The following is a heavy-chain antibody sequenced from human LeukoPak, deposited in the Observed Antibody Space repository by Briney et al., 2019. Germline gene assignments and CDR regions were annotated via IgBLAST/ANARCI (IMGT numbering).Heavy chain of an antibody. D-gene: IGHD7-27*01. Sequence: SETLSLTCAVYGGSFSGYYWSWIRQPPGKGLEWIGEINHSGSTNYNPSLKSRVTISVDTSKNQFSLKLSSVTAADTAVYYCARVPSPDDGDDYWDQGTLVTVSS. CDR3: ARVPSPDDGDDY. CDR2: INHSGST. CDR1: GGSFSGYY. J-gene: IGHJ4*02. V-gene: IGHV4-34*01.